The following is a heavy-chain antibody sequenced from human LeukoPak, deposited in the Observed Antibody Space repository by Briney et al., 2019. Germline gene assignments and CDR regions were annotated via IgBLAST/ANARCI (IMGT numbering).Heavy chain of an antibody. D-gene: IGHD1-20*01. J-gene: IGHJ4*02. Sequence: GGSLRLSCAASGFIFSSYSMNWVRQAPGRGLEWISYIGLASGFTSFADSVKGRFTISSDTATNSLYLHMHSLRAEDTAVYYCARDHNWAFDYWGQGALVTVSS. CDR2: IGLASGFT. CDR1: GFIFSSYS. V-gene: IGHV3-21*05. CDR3: ARDHNWAFDY.